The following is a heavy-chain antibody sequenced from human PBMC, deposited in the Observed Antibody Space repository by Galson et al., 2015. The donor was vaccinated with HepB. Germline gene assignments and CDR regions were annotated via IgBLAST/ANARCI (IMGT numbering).Heavy chain of an antibody. CDR1: GGTFSSYA. CDR3: ARSARYYDILTGYLTYFDY. J-gene: IGHJ4*02. V-gene: IGHV1-69*04. D-gene: IGHD3-9*01. CDR2: IIPILGIA. Sequence: SVKVSCKASGGTFSSYAISWVRQAPGQGLEWMGRIIPILGIANYAQKFQGRVTITADKSTSTAYMELSSLRSEDTAVYYCARSARYYDILTGYLTYFDYWGQGTLVTVSS.